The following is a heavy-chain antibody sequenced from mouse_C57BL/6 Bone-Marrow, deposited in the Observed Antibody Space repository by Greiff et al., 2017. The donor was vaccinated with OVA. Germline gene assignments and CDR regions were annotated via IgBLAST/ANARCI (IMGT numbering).Heavy chain of an antibody. J-gene: IGHJ2*01. CDR2: ISYSGST. D-gene: IGHD2-2*01. CDR1: GYSITSGYD. CDR3: ARAGLRRRGYYFDY. Sequence: EVQLQQSGPGMVKPSQSLSLTCTVTGYSITSGYDWHWIRHFPGNKLEWMGYISYSGSTNYNPSLKSRISITHDTSKNHFFLKLNSVTTEDTATYYCARAGLRRRGYYFDYWGQGTTLTVSS. V-gene: IGHV3-1*01.